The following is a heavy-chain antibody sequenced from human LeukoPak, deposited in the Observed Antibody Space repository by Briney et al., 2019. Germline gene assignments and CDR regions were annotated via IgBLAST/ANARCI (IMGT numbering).Heavy chain of an antibody. CDR1: GFTFSSYA. V-gene: IGHV3-23*01. Sequence: GGSLRLSCAASGFTFSSYAMSWVRQAPGKGLEWVSAISGGGGAYYADSVKGRITISRDNSKNTLYLQMNGLRAEDTAIYYCAKSFAGAVAGSRGLDYWGQGALVTVSS. CDR2: ISGGGGA. J-gene: IGHJ4*02. CDR3: AKSFAGAVAGSRGLDY. D-gene: IGHD6-19*01.